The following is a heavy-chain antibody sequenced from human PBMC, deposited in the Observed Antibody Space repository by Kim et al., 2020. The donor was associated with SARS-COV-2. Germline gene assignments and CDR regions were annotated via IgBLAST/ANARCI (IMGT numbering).Heavy chain of an antibody. V-gene: IGHV3-72*01. D-gene: IGHD3-16*01. CDR3: ARGFKFGFDS. CDR2: ARNRAESYST. J-gene: IGHJ4*02. Sequence: GGSLRLSCEASGFRFSDYNMNWVRQAPGKGLEWVGRARNRAESYSTDYAVSVKGRFSISRDESKNSLYLQMNSLISEDMAVYYCARGFKFGFDSWGQGKLVTVSS. CDR1: GFRFSDYN.